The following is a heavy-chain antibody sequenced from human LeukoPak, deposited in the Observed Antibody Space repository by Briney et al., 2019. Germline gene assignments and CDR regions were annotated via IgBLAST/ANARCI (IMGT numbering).Heavy chain of an antibody. V-gene: IGHV4-59*01. CDR1: GDSISSYH. J-gene: IGHJ3*02. CDR3: AREDYYDSSDNPGRAFDI. CDR2: IYYSGST. D-gene: IGHD3-22*01. Sequence: PSETLSLTCTVPGDSISSYHWSWLPQPPGKGLEWLGYIYYSGSTNYNPSLKGRVTISLDTSENQFSLKLTSVTAADTAVYYCAREDYYDSSDNPGRAFDIWGQGTMVTVSS.